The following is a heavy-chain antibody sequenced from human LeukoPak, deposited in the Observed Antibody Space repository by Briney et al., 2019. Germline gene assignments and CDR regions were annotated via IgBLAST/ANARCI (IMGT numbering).Heavy chain of an antibody. V-gene: IGHV4-30-4*01. CDR2: IYYSGST. J-gene: IGHJ3*02. CDR3: AGVQYYDNGGTELYDAFDI. CDR1: GGSISSGDYY. Sequence: SQTLSLTWTVSGGSISSGDYYWSWIRQPPGKGLEWIGYIYYSGSTYYNPSLKSRVTISVDTSKNQFSLKLSSVTAADTAVYYCAGVQYYDNGGTELYDAFDICGQRTMVTVSS. D-gene: IGHD4-23*01.